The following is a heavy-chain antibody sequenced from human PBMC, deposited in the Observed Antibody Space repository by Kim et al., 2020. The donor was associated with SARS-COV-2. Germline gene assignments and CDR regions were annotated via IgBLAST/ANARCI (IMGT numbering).Heavy chain of an antibody. CDR1: GGSISSYY. Sequence: SETLSLTCTVSGGSISSYYWSWIRQPPGKGLEWIGHIYYSGSTNYNPSLKSRVTISVDTSKNQISLKLSYVTAADTAVYYCARVSPSTETEYWFDYWGQG. V-gene: IGHV4-59*01. CDR2: IYYSGST. D-gene: IGHD4-17*01. J-gene: IGHJ4*02. CDR3: ARVSPSTETEYWFDY.